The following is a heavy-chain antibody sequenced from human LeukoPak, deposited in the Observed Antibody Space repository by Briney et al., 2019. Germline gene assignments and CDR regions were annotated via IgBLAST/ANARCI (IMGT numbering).Heavy chain of an antibody. CDR3: ATGVLRYSPLGFGP. D-gene: IGHD3-9*01. V-gene: IGHV1-24*01. CDR1: GYTLTELS. J-gene: IGHJ5*02. CDR2: FDPEDGET. Sequence: ASVKVSCKVSGYTLTELSMHWVRQAPGKGLEWMGGFDPEDGETIYAQKFQGRVTMTEDTSTDTAYMELSSLRSEDTAVYYCATGVLRYSPLGFGPWGQGTLVTVSS.